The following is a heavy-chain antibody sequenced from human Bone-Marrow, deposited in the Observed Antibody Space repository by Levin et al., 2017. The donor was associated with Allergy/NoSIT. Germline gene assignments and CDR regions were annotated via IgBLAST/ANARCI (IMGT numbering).Heavy chain of an antibody. J-gene: IGHJ4*02. Sequence: SQTLSLTCAVSGFSISSGSFWGWIRQSPGKGLEWIGTIYNSGSTYYNPSLTSRVSMSVDTSKNQFSLKLSSVTAADTAVYYCARGESMPIGSLHDWGQGTLVTVSS. V-gene: IGHV4-38-2*01. CDR2: IYNSGST. D-gene: IGHD2-2*01. CDR3: ARGESMPIGSLHD. CDR1: GFSISSGSF.